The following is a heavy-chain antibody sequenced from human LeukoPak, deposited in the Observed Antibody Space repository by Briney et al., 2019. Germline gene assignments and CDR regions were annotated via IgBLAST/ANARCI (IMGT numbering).Heavy chain of an antibody. V-gene: IGHV3-21*01. Sequence: GGSLRLSCAASGFTFSSYSMNWVRQAPGKGLEWVSSISSSSSYIYYADSVKGRFTISRDNAKNSLYLQMNSLRAEDTAVYYCAKVSHYYDSSGYVDYWGQGTLVTVSS. D-gene: IGHD3-22*01. CDR3: AKVSHYYDSSGYVDY. CDR1: GFTFSSYS. J-gene: IGHJ4*02. CDR2: ISSSSSYI.